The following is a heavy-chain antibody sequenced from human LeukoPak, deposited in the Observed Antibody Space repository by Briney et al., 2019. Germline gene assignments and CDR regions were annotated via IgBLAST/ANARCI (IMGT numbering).Heavy chain of an antibody. Sequence: ASVKVSCKASGYTFTGYHMHWVRQAPGQGLEWMGRINPNSGDTNYAQKFQGRVTMTRDTSISTAYMELSRLRSDDTAVYYCARGDTMIVVDPFYFDYWGQGTLVTVSS. D-gene: IGHD3-22*01. V-gene: IGHV1-2*06. CDR1: GYTFTGYH. J-gene: IGHJ4*02. CDR3: ARGDTMIVVDPFYFDY. CDR2: INPNSGDT.